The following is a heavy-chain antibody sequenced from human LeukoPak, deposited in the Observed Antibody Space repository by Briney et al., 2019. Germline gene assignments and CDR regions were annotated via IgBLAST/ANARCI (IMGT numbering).Heavy chain of an antibody. V-gene: IGHV4-39*07. CDR3: ADLQYYYDSSGSSGSRINDY. D-gene: IGHD3-22*01. Sequence: SETLSLTCTVSSGSISTSNYYWGWVRQPPGKALEWIGNIFYSGSTYYSPSLKSRVTISVDTSKNQFSLKLSSVTAADTAVYYCADLQYYYDSSGSSGSRINDYWGQGTLVTVSS. CDR2: IFYSGST. CDR1: SGSISTSNYY. J-gene: IGHJ4*02.